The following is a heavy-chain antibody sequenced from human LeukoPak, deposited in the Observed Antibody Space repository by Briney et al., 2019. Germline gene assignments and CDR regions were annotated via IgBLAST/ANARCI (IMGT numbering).Heavy chain of an antibody. CDR2: VSYDVDTK. D-gene: IGHD1-26*01. J-gene: IGHJ5*02. CDR1: GFTFTSYG. CDR3: ATDLYSGGYS. V-gene: IGHV3-30*03. Sequence: GGSLRLSCAASGFTFTSYGMHWVREAPDKRLEWVAFVSYDVDTKYYADSVKGGFTISRDNSKTTLSLQVHSLRIEDTALYYSATDLYSGGYSWGQGTMVIVSS.